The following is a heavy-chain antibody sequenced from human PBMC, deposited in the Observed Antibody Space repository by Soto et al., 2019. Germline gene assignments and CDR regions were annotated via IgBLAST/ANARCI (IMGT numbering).Heavy chain of an antibody. V-gene: IGHV3-23*01. CDR2: ISGNGADT. J-gene: IGHJ4*02. D-gene: IGHD3-16*01. Sequence: DVQLLESGGGLVQPGGSVRLSCAASGFTFSSYAMSWVRQAPGKGLEWVSAISGNGADTSYADSVRGRFTISRDNPRNTLYLQMDSLRAEDTGVYYCVKDLALMGDYWGQGTPVTVSS. CDR1: GFTFSSYA. CDR3: VKDLALMGDY.